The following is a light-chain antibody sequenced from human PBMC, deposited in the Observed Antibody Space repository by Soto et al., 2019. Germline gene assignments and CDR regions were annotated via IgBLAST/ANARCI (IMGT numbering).Light chain of an antibody. CDR2: EVT. Sequence: QSALTQPASVSGSPGQSITISCTGSSGDVGHYNDVSWYQQHPGKAPKLIIYEVTNRPSGVSNRFSGSKSGNTASLIISGLQAEDEADYYCTSYTTGRIRVFGGGTKVTVL. CDR1: SGDVGHYND. J-gene: IGLJ3*02. CDR3: TSYTTGRIRV. V-gene: IGLV2-14*01.